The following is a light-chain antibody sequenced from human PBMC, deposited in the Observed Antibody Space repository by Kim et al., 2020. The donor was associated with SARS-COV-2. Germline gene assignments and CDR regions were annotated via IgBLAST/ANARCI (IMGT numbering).Light chain of an antibody. CDR1: SSTIGAGYD. CDR2: GNS. J-gene: IGLJ3*02. Sequence: RVPISCTGSSSTIGAGYDVHWYQQLPGTAPKLLIYGNSNRPSGVPDRFSGSKSGTSASLAITGLQAEDEADYYCQSYDSSLSGWVFGGGTKVTVL. CDR3: QSYDSSLSGWV. V-gene: IGLV1-40*01.